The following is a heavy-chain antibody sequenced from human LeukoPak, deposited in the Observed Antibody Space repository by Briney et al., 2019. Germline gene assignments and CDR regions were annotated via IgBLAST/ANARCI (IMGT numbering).Heavy chain of an antibody. CDR1: GHTFTTYG. J-gene: IGHJ5*02. CDR2: ISTSSGNT. CDR3: ARDVNWDLDH. V-gene: IGHV1-18*01. D-gene: IGHD7-27*01. Sequence: ASVKVSCKASGHTFTTYGISRVRQAPGQGLEWMGWISTSSGNTNYAQRLQGRVTMTTDTSTSTAYMELRSLRSDDTAVYYCARDVNWDLDHWGQGTLVTVSS.